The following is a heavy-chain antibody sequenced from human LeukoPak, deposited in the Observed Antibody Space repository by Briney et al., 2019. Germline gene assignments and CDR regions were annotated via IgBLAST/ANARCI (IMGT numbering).Heavy chain of an antibody. D-gene: IGHD3-10*01. CDR3: AREEEGYYYGSGSYFDP. J-gene: IGHJ5*02. CDR1: GFTFSSYW. V-gene: IGHV3-7*03. Sequence: AGGSLRLSCAASGFTFSSYWMSWVRQAPGKGLEWVANIKQDGSEKYYVDSVKGRFTISRDNAKNSLYLQMNSLRAEDMAVYYCAREEEGYYYGSGSYFDPWGQGTLVTVSS. CDR2: IKQDGSEK.